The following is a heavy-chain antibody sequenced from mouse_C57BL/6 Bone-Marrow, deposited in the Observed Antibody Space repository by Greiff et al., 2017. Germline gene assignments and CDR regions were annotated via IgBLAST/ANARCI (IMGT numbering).Heavy chain of an antibody. CDR2: IYPRSGYT. CDR3: ATYLDYFDY. CDR1: GYTFTSYG. J-gene: IGHJ2*01. D-gene: IGHD5-1*01. Sequence: VQLQQSGAELARPGASVKLSCKASGYTFTSYGISWVKQTPGQGLEWIGEIYPRSGYTYYNEKFKGKATLTGDKSSSTAYMELRSLTSEDSAVYLCATYLDYFDYWGQGTTLTVSS. V-gene: IGHV1-81*01.